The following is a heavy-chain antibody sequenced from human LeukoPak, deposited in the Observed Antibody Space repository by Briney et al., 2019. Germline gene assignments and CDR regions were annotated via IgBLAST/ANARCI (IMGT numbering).Heavy chain of an antibody. V-gene: IGHV3-23*01. Sequence: GGSPRLSCAASAFTFNNYAMSWVRQAPGKGLEWVSGIFGSGGTTYYADSVKGRFTISRDNSKNTVYLQMHSLRAEDTAVYYCAHNKSGSYKFDYWGQGTLVTVSS. CDR2: IFGSGGTT. J-gene: IGHJ4*02. D-gene: IGHD1-26*01. CDR1: AFTFNNYA. CDR3: AHNKSGSYKFDY.